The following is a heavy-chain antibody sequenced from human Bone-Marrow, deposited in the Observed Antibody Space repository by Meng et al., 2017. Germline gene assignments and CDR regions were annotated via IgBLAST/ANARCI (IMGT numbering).Heavy chain of an antibody. J-gene: IGHJ4*02. CDR3: ARVAYRWGGDCSYFDY. CDR1: GGSFSGYY. V-gene: IGHV4-34*01. CDR2: INHSGST. Sequence: QVQLQQWGAGLLKPSETLPLTCAVYGGSFSGYYWSWIRQPPGKGLEWIGEINHSGSTNYNPSLKSRVTISVDTSKNQFSLKLSSVTAADTAVYYCARVAYRWGGDCSYFDYWGQGTLVTVSS. D-gene: IGHD2-21*02.